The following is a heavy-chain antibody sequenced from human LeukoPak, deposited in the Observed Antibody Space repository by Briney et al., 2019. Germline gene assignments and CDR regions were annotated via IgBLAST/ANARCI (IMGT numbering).Heavy chain of an antibody. V-gene: IGHV3-23*01. Sequence: GGSLRLSCAASGFTLSSYGMSWVRQAPGKGLEWVSAISGSGGTTYYADSVKGRFTISRDNSKNTLYLQMNSLRAEDTAVYYCARGPRSTSSYGDYWGQGTLVTVSS. D-gene: IGHD2-2*01. CDR3: ARGPRSTSSYGDY. CDR2: ISGSGGTT. J-gene: IGHJ4*02. CDR1: GFTLSSYG.